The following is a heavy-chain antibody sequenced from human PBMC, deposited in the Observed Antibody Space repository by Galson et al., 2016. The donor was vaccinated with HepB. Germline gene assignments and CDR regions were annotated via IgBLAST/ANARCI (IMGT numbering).Heavy chain of an antibody. CDR1: GFTFSSYA. CDR3: AKDLFGHSEYFDL. D-gene: IGHD3-16*01. Sequence: SLRLSCAASGFTFSSYAMTWVRQAPGKGLEWISTISGSGHRTFYAASVEGRVTISRDNSKNTLYLEMNSLRAGDTAIYFCAKDLFGHSEYFDLWGQGTLVTVSS. V-gene: IGHV3-23*01. CDR2: ISGSGHRT. J-gene: IGHJ4*02.